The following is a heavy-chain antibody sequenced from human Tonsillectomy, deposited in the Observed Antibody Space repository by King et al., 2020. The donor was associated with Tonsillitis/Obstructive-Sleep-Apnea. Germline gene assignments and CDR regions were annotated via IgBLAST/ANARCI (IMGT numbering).Heavy chain of an antibody. CDR3: ARVVLKKYFDL. V-gene: IGHV4-38-2*02. J-gene: IGHJ2*01. D-gene: IGHD2-21*01. CDR1: GYSISSGYY. CDR2: IYHSGST. Sequence: VQLQESGPGLVKPSETLSLTCTVSGYSISSGYYWGWIRQPPGKGLEWIGSIYHSGSTYYNPSLKSRVTISVDTSKNQFSLKLSSVTAADTAVYYCARVVLKKYFDLWGRGALVTVSS.